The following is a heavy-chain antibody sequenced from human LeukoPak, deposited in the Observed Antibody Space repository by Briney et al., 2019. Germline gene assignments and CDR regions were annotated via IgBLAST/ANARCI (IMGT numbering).Heavy chain of an antibody. CDR1: GYTFTKYY. V-gene: IGHV1-46*01. CDR3: AREAEFRYDLGYHFDY. J-gene: IGHJ4*02. Sequence: ASVKVSCKASGYTFTKYYIHCVRQAPGQGLEWMGIINPAGGSTIYAQKFQGRVTMTRDTSTSTAYMELSSLRSEDTAVYYCAREAEFRYDLGYHFDYWGQGTLVTVSS. D-gene: IGHD2-2*01. CDR2: INPAGGST.